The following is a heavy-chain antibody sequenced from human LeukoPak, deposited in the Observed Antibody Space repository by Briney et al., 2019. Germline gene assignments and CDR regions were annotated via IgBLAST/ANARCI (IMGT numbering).Heavy chain of an antibody. V-gene: IGHV3-21*04. Sequence: GGSLRLSCAASGFTVSSNYMSWVRQAPGKGLEWVSSISSSSSYIYYADSVQGRFTISRDNAKNSLYLQMNSLRAEDTAAYYCAYGSSWYGDDYWGQGTLVTVPS. CDR1: GFTVSSNY. CDR3: AYGSSWYGDDY. J-gene: IGHJ4*02. CDR2: ISSSSSYI. D-gene: IGHD6-13*01.